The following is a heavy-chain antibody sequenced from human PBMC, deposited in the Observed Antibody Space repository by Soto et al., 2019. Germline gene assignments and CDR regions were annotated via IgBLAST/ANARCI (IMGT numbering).Heavy chain of an antibody. Sequence: SETLSLTCTVSGGSLSSKGYYWHWIRQRPGKGLEWIGYIYYSGSTYYSPSLKSRVTISVDTSKNQFSLKLSSVTAADTAVYYCARINGDNYGMDVWRQGTTVTVSS. D-gene: IGHD3-9*01. CDR2: IYYSGST. CDR3: ARINGDNYGMDV. V-gene: IGHV4-31*03. CDR1: GGSLSSKGYY. J-gene: IGHJ6*02.